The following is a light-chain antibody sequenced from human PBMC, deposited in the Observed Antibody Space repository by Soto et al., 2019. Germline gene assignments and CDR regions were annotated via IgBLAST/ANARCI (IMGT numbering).Light chain of an antibody. CDR1: QSVSSY. J-gene: IGKJ4*01. V-gene: IGKV3-11*01. CDR3: QQRSNWPPLT. CDR2: DAS. Sequence: EIVLTQSPSTLSLSPGERATLSCRASQSVSSYLAWYQQKPGQAPRLLIYDASNRATGIPARFSGSGSGTDFTLTISSLEPEDFAVYYCQQRSNWPPLTFGGGTKVDNK.